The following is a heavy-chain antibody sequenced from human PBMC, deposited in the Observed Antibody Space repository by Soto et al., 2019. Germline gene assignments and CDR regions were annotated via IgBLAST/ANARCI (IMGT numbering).Heavy chain of an antibody. CDR1: GGSFSGYY. CDR2: INHSGST. J-gene: IGHJ4*02. Sequence: SETLSLTCAVYGGSFSGYYWSWIRQPPGKGLEWIGEINHSGSTNYNPSLKSRVTISVDTSKNQFSLKLSSVTAADTAVYYCARGSTLQSDILTGYSVIDYWGQGTLVTVSS. D-gene: IGHD3-9*01. CDR3: ARGSTLQSDILTGYSVIDY. V-gene: IGHV4-34*01.